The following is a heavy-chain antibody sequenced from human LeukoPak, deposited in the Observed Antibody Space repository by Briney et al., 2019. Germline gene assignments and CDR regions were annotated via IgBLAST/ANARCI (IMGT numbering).Heavy chain of an antibody. Sequence: TLSLTCTVSGGSISSGDYYWSWIRQPPGKGREWIGYIYYSGSTYYNPSLKSRVTISVETSKNQFSLKLSSVTAADTAVYYCARVYDFWSGYLVDPWGQGTLVTVSS. CDR1: GGSISSGDYY. J-gene: IGHJ5*02. D-gene: IGHD3-3*01. CDR2: IYYSGST. CDR3: ARVYDFWSGYLVDP. V-gene: IGHV4-30-4*08.